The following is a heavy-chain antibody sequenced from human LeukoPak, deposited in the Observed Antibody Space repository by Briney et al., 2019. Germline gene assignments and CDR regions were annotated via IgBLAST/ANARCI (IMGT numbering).Heavy chain of an antibody. V-gene: IGHV4-30-2*01. D-gene: IGHD3-9*01. CDR3: ARGSFHWVLD. J-gene: IGHJ4*02. Sequence: SETLSLTCTVSGGSISSGGYYWSWIRQPPGKGLEWIGYIYHRGSTYYNPSLKSRVTISVDRSKNQFSLKLSSVTAADTAVYYCARGSFHWVLDWGQGTLVTVSS. CDR2: IYHRGST. CDR1: GGSISSGGYY.